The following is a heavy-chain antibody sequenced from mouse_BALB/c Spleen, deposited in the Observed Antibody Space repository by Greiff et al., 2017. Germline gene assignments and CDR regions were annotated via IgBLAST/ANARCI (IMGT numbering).Heavy chain of an antibody. D-gene: IGHD1-1*02. V-gene: IGHV5-6-5*01. J-gene: IGHJ2*01. CDR3: ARGYGYFDD. Sequence: EVQVVESGGGLVKPGGSLKLSCAASGFTFSSYAMSWVRQTPEKRLEWVASISSGGSTYYPDSVKGRFTISRDNARNILYLQMSSLRSEDTAMYYCARGYGYFDDWGQGTTLTVSS. CDR1: GFTFSSYA. CDR2: ISSGGST.